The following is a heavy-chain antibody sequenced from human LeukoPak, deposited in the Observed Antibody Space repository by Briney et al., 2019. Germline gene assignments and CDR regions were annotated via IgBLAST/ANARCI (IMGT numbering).Heavy chain of an antibody. CDR2: ISHSGST. D-gene: IGHD3-10*01. CDR3: ARGRRHYYGSGSYYKSYGYYYYYMDV. J-gene: IGHJ6*03. V-gene: IGHV4-34*01. CDR1: GGSFSGYY. Sequence: SETLSLTCAVYGGSFSGYYWSWIRQPPGKGLEWIGEISHSGSTNYNPSLKSRVTISVDTSKNQFSLKLSSVTAADTAVYYCARGRRHYYGSGSYYKSYGYYYYYMDVWGKGTTVTVSS.